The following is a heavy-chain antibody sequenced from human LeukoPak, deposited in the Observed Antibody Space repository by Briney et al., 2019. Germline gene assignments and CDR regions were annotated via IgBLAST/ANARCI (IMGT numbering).Heavy chain of an antibody. CDR1: GFTFTNYA. CDR2: ISYDGSNK. J-gene: IGHJ4*02. CDR3: NGQSTSLDY. V-gene: IGHV3-30*03. D-gene: IGHD3-16*01. Sequence: GGSLRLSCAASGFTFTNYAMSWVRQAPGKGLEWVAVISYDGSNKYYADSVKGRFTISRDNSKNTLYLQMNSLRAEDTAVYYCNGQSTSLDYWGQGTLVTVSS.